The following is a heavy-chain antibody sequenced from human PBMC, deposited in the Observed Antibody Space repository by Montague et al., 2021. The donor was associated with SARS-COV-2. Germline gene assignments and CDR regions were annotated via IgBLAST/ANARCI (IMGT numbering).Heavy chain of an antibody. CDR3: ARQVGDFWTGFYVDS. V-gene: IGHV4-39*01. Sequence: SETLSLTCNVSGDSISSANYQWAWFRQPPGKGLQWVGSISHSGSAYYNPSLKSRQTISVDMSKRLFSLDVESVAVADTAFYYCARQVGDFWTGFYVDSWGQGTLVTVSS. CDR2: ISHSGSA. CDR1: GDSISSANYQ. D-gene: IGHD3/OR15-3a*01. J-gene: IGHJ4*02.